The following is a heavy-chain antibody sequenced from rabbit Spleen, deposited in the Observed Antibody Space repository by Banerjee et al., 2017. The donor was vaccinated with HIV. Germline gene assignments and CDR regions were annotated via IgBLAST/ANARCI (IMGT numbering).Heavy chain of an antibody. CDR2: IDPIFGIS. V-gene: IGHV1S47*01. Sequence: QEQLVESGGGLVQPGGSLTLTCTVSGFDISKYGVTWVRQAPGKGLEWIGYIDPIFGISYYATWVNGRFTISRENTQNTVYLKLNSLTAADTATYFCVRDLGYDDYSEKGYFNLWGPGTLVTVS. CDR1: GFDISKYG. D-gene: IGHD2-1*01. CDR3: VRDLGYDDYSEKGYFNL. J-gene: IGHJ4*01.